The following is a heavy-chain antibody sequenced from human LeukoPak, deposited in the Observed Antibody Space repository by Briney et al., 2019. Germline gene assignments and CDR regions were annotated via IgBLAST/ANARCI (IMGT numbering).Heavy chain of an antibody. CDR3: ARASSIVGATSYFQH. D-gene: IGHD1-26*01. CDR1: GFTFSSYS. J-gene: IGHJ1*01. V-gene: IGHV3-21*01. CDR2: ISSSSSYI. Sequence: GGSLRLSCAASGFTFSSYSMNWVRQAPGKGLEWVSSISSSSSYIYYADSVKGRFTISRDNAKNSLYLQMNSLRAEDTAVYYCARASSIVGATSYFQHWGQGTLVTVSS.